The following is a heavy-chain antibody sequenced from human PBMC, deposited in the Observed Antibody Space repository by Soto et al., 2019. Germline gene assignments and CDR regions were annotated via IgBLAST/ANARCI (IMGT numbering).Heavy chain of an antibody. CDR3: ARARATIAAAAIFDC. CDR2: VYRTGST. V-gene: IGHV4-4*02. J-gene: IGHJ4*02. Sequence: QVQLQESGPGLVKPSGTLSLTCAVSGGSISTSNWWSWVRQPPGKGLEWIGEVYRTGSTNYNPSLGSRLTISVAKSKNQFSLKLTSVPAADTAVYYCARARATIAAAAIFDCWGQGTLVTVSS. D-gene: IGHD6-13*01. CDR1: GGSISTSNW.